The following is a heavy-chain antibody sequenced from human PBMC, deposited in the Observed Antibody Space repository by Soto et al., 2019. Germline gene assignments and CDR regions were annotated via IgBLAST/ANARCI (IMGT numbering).Heavy chain of an antibody. V-gene: IGHV4-34*01. CDR2: INHSGST. Sequence: QVQLQQWGAGLLKPSETLSLTCAVYGGSFSGYYWSWIRQPPGKGLEWIGEINHSGSTNYNPSLKSRVTISVDTSKNQFSLKLSSVTAAYTAVYYCASITIFGVVTTIDPWGQGTLVTVSS. CDR1: GGSFSGYY. J-gene: IGHJ5*02. CDR3: ASITIFGVVTTIDP. D-gene: IGHD3-3*01.